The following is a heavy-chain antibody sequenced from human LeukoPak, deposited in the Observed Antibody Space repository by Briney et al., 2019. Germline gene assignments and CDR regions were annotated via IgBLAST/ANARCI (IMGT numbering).Heavy chain of an antibody. CDR1: GFXFSDSY. V-gene: IGHV3-11*06. J-gene: IGHJ6*02. CDR3: ARDSAYSSSSGYYYGMDV. CDR2: ISSSRSYT. Sequence: PGGSLRLSCAASGFXFSDSYISWIRQAPGKGLEWVSYISSSRSYTNYADSVKGRFTISRDNAKNSLYLQMDSLRAEDTAVYYCARDSAYSSSSGYYYGMDVWGQGTTVTVSS. D-gene: IGHD6-6*01.